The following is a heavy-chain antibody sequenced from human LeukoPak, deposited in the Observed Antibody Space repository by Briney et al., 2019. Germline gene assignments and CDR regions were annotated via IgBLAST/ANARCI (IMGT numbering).Heavy chain of an antibody. Sequence: SETLSLTCTVSGGSISSGDYYWSWIRQPPGKGLEWIGYIYYSGSTYYNPSLKSRVTISVDTSKNQFSLKLSSVTAADTAVYYCARLYYDSSGYYSWFDPWGQGTLVTVSS. CDR3: ARLYYDSSGYYSWFDP. J-gene: IGHJ5*02. CDR2: IYYSGST. CDR1: GGSISSGDYY. D-gene: IGHD3-22*01. V-gene: IGHV4-30-4*08.